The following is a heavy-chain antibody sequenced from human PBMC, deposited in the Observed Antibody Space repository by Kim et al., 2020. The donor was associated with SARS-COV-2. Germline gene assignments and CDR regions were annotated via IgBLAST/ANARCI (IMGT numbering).Heavy chain of an antibody. Sequence: DSAKGAYTTSRDNAKNSLYLQMNSLRAEDTAVYYCARVPSGGSSWYWFDRWGQGTLVTVSS. J-gene: IGHJ5*02. D-gene: IGHD6-13*01. CDR3: ARVPSGGSSWYWFDR. V-gene: IGHV3-7*03.